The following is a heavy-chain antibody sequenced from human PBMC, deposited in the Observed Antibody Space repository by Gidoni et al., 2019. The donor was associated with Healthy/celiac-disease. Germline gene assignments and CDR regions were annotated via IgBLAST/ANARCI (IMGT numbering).Heavy chain of an antibody. CDR2: ISGSGCST. CDR3: AKVNLGSYPADY. J-gene: IGHJ4*02. D-gene: IGHD1-7*01. V-gene: IGHV3-23*01. Sequence: AISGSGCSTDYADSVKGRFTISRDNSKNTLYLQMNSLRSEDTAVYYCAKVNLGSYPADYWGQGTMVTVSS.